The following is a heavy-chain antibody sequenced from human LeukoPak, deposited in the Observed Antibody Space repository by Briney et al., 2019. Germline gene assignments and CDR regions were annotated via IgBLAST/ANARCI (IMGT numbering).Heavy chain of an antibody. CDR1: GFTFNSYT. D-gene: IGHD2/OR15-2a*01. J-gene: IGHJ6*02. CDR3: VRDVSRRIGMDV. Sequence: GGSLRLSCLASGFTFNSYTMNWVRQAPGKGLEWVSTISPVSSYTWYAESVKGRFTISRDNPKNSLYLQMDSLRAEDTAVYYCVRDVSRRIGMDVWGQGTTVTVSS. CDR2: ISPVSSYT. V-gene: IGHV3-21*01.